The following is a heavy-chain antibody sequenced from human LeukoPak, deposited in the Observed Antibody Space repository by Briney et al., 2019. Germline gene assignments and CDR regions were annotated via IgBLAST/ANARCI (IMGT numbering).Heavy chain of an antibody. V-gene: IGHV4-34*01. Sequence: SETLSLTCAVYGGSFSGYYWSWIRQPPGKGLEWIGEINHSGSTNYNPSLKSRVTISVDTSKNQFSLKLSSVTAADTAVYYCARVIYDYYFDYWGQGILVTVSS. CDR1: GGSFSGYY. CDR2: INHSGST. CDR3: ARVIYDYYFDY. J-gene: IGHJ4*02. D-gene: IGHD3-16*01.